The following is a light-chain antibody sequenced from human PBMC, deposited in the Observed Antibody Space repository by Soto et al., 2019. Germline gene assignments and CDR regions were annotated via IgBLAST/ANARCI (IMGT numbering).Light chain of an antibody. J-gene: IGKJ1*01. Sequence: EIVMTQSPATLSVSPGERATLSCRASQSVSSNLAWYQHRPGQAPMLLIYGASTMATGIPARFSGSGSGTEFSLTISSLQSEDFAVYYCQQYNNWSPWTFGQGTKVDIK. CDR2: GAS. V-gene: IGKV3-15*01. CDR1: QSVSSN. CDR3: QQYNNWSPWT.